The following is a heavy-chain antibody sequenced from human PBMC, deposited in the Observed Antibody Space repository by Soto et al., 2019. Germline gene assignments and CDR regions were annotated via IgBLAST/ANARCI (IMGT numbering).Heavy chain of an antibody. CDR2: IYYSGST. CDR1: GGSISSYY. V-gene: IGHV4-59*08. Sequence: SETLSLTCTVSGGSISSYYWSWIRQPPGKGLEWIGNIYYSGSTNYNPSLKSRVTISVDTSKNQFSLKLSSVTAADTAVYYCARHYCSGGSCRSYSDYWGQGTLVTVSS. CDR3: ARHYCSGGSCRSYSDY. D-gene: IGHD2-15*01. J-gene: IGHJ4*02.